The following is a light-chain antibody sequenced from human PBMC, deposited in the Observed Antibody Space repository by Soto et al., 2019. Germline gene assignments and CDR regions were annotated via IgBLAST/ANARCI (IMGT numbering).Light chain of an antibody. CDR1: QSVSSY. CDR3: QQRSDWLLT. J-gene: IGKJ4*01. Sequence: EIVLTQSPATLSLSPGQRATLSCRASQSVSSYLAWYQQKPGQAPRLLIYDASNRATDIPARFSGSGSGTNFTLTIGSLESEDCAVYYWQQRSDWLLTFGGGIEVEIK. CDR2: DAS. V-gene: IGKV3-11*01.